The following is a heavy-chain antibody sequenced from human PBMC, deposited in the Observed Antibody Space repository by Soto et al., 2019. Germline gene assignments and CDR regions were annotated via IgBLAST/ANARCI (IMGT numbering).Heavy chain of an antibody. Sequence: EVQLLESGGGLVQPGGSLRLSCAASGFSISVYGVTWVRQAPGKGLEWVSGVSGGSGATHYRDSVKGRFSITTDNSANTAYLQMNSLRVEDTAVYYCVRWNGYGDPWGQGTRVTVS. CDR2: VSGGSGAT. V-gene: IGHV3-23*01. J-gene: IGHJ5*02. CDR3: VRWNGYGDP. CDR1: GFSISVYG. D-gene: IGHD1-1*01.